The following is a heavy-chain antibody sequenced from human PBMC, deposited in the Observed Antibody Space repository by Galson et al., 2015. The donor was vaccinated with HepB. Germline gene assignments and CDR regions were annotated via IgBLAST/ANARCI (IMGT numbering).Heavy chain of an antibody. CDR2: ISGSGGST. D-gene: IGHD5-12*01. CDR1: GFTFSSYA. CDR3: AKDPFSEWLRGGYWFDP. J-gene: IGHJ5*02. Sequence: SLRLSCAASGFTFSSYAMSWVRQAPGKGLEWVSAISGSGGSTYYADSVKGRFTISRDNSKNTLYLQMNSLRAEDTAVYYCAKDPFSEWLRGGYWFDPWGQGTLVTVSS. V-gene: IGHV3-23*01.